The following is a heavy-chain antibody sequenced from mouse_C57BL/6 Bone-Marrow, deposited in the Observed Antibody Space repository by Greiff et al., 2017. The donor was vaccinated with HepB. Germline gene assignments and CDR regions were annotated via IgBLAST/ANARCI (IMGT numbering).Heavy chain of an antibody. CDR2: IYPGDGDT. CDR1: GYAFSSSW. V-gene: IGHV1-82*01. CDR3: ASPYYCGSSPFTEYFDV. Sequence: VQLQQSGPELVKPGASVKISCKASGYAFSSSWMNWVKQRPGKGLEWIGRIYPGDGDTNYNGKFKGKATLTADKSSSTAYMQLSSLTSEDSAVYFCASPYYCGSSPFTEYFDVWGTGTTVTVSS. D-gene: IGHD1-1*01. J-gene: IGHJ1*03.